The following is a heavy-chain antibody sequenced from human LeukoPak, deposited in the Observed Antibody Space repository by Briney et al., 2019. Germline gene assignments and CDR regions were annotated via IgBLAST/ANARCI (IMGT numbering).Heavy chain of an antibody. CDR2: ISSSSSYI. J-gene: IGHJ6*02. CDR3: ARGEMWFRELLPYYYYYGMDV. Sequence: GGSLRLSCAASGFTFSSYSMNWVRQAPGKGLEWVSSISSSSSYIYYADSVKGRFTISRDNAKNSLYLQMNSLRAEDTAVYYCARGEMWFRELLPYYYYYGMDVWGQGTTVTVSS. CDR1: GFTFSSYS. D-gene: IGHD3-10*01. V-gene: IGHV3-21*01.